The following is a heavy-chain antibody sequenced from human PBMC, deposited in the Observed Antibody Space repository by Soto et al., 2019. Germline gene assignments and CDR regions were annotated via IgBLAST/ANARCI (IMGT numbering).Heavy chain of an antibody. D-gene: IGHD2-2*01. CDR2: ISYDGSNK. V-gene: IGHV3-30-3*01. CDR3: ARDGGYCRSTSCYDYYYYGMDV. J-gene: IGHJ6*02. CDR1: GFTFSSYA. Sequence: QVQLVESGGGVVQPGRSLRLSCAASGFTFSSYAMHWVRQAPGKGLEWVAVISYDGSNKYYADSVKGRFTISRDNSKNTLYLQMNSLKVEDTAVYYCARDGGYCRSTSCYDYYYYGMDVWGQGTPVTVSS.